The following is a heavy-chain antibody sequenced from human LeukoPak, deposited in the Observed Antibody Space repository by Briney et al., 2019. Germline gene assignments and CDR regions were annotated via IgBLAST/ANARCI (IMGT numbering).Heavy chain of an antibody. J-gene: IGHJ6*02. CDR2: IWFDGKNT. Sequence: RGSLRLSCAASGFTFSTHAMHWVRQAPAKGLEWVAMIWFDGKNTHYVDSVKGRFTISRDNSKNTVDLRMNSLRAEDTAVYYCAKRDLMGYDPPALYGMDVWGQGTTVTVSS. D-gene: IGHD5-12*01. CDR1: GFTFSTHA. V-gene: IGHV3-33*06. CDR3: AKRDLMGYDPPALYGMDV.